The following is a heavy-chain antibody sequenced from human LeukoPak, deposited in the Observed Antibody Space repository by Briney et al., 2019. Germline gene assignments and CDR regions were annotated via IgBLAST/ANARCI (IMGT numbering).Heavy chain of an antibody. D-gene: IGHD3-3*01. CDR2: INTSGST. Sequence: SETLSLTCTVSGGAISSGGYYWSWIRQPAGRRLEWIGRINTSGSTNYNPSLKSRVTISVDTSKNQFSLKLSSVTAADTAVYYCARDGAPTLERLFDYNWFDPWGQGALVTISS. J-gene: IGHJ5*02. V-gene: IGHV4-61*02. CDR1: GGAISSGGYY. CDR3: ARDGAPTLERLFDYNWFDP.